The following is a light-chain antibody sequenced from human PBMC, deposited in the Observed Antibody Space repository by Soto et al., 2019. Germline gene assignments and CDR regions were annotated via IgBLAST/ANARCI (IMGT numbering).Light chain of an antibody. CDR2: GAS. V-gene: IGKV3-15*01. CDR1: QSVNSN. J-gene: IGKJ1*01. CDR3: QQYNNWPRT. Sequence: EIVMTQSPATLSVSPGERATLSCRASQSVNSNLAWYQQKPGQAPRLLIYGASTRATGIPARFSGSGSGTEFTLTISSLQSEDFAVYSCQQYNNWPRTFGQGTKVEIK.